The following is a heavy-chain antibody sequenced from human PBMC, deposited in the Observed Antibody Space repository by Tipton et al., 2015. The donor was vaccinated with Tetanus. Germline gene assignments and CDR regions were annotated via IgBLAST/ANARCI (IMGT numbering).Heavy chain of an antibody. CDR1: GGSISGSSFY. Sequence: TLSLTCTVSGGSISGSSFYWGWIRQPPGKGLEWIGSIYHSGNTYYNSSLKTRVTISVDTSKNQISLTLSSVTAADTAVYYCAKLIRQWLAPGFNNWGQGNLVTVSA. CDR2: IYHSGNT. J-gene: IGHJ4*02. D-gene: IGHD6-19*01. CDR3: AKLIRQWLAPGFNN. V-gene: IGHV4-39*01.